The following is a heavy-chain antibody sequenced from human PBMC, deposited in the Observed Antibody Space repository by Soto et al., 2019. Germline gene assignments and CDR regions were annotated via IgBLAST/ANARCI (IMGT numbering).Heavy chain of an antibody. CDR3: ARGLSGYYGFDP. D-gene: IGHD5-12*01. CDR1: GFTFSNFW. CDR2: IKGDGTKT. J-gene: IGHJ5*02. Sequence: EVQLVESGGGLVQPGGSLRLSCAASGFTFSNFWIHWVRQVPGKGLVWVSRIKGDGTKTDYADSVKGRFTISRDNVKNTLFLQMNSLRADDTAVYYCARGLSGYYGFDPWGQGTLVTVSS. V-gene: IGHV3-74*01.